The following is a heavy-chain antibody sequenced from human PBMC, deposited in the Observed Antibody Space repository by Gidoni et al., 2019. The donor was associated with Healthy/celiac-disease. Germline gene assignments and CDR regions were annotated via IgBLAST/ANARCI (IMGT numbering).Heavy chain of an antibody. CDR2: SSGSGGGT. V-gene: IGHV3-23*01. CDR1: GFTFSSYA. J-gene: IGHJ4*02. D-gene: IGHD1-26*01. CDR3: ANEVGATGTFDY. Sequence: EVQLLESGGGLVQPGGSLRLPCAASGFTFSSYAMSWVRQAPGKGREWVSASSGSGGGTYYADAVKGRFTISRDNSKNTLYLQMNSLRAEDTAVYYCANEVGATGTFDYWGQGTLVTVSS.